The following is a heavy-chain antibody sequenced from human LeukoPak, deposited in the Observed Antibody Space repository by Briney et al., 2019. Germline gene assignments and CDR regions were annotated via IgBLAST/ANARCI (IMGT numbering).Heavy chain of an antibody. CDR3: ARLKFYDSTGYSPGYYMDV. V-gene: IGHV4-38-2*01. D-gene: IGHD3-22*01. Sequence: PSETLSLTCDVSGFSITSGDYWGWIRQSAGTGLEWIGRIYGSGITDYNPSLKSRVTMSLDTSRKQFSLRLTSVTAADTAVYYCARLKFYDSTGYSPGYYMDVWGKGTTVSVFS. CDR2: IYGSGIT. J-gene: IGHJ6*03. CDR1: GFSITSGDY.